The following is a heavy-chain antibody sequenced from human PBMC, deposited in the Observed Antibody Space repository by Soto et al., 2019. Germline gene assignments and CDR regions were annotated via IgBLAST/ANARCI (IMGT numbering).Heavy chain of an antibody. Sequence: SVKVYCSGAGYTFSSCGIRWVRQAPGQGLEWMGWISAYNGNTNYAQKLQGRVTMTTDTSTSTAYMELRSLRSDDTAVYYCARDLVVYCSGGSCYQDFDYWGQGTLVTVSS. J-gene: IGHJ4*02. CDR2: ISAYNGNT. V-gene: IGHV1-18*01. CDR1: GYTFSSCG. CDR3: ARDLVVYCSGGSCYQDFDY. D-gene: IGHD2-15*01.